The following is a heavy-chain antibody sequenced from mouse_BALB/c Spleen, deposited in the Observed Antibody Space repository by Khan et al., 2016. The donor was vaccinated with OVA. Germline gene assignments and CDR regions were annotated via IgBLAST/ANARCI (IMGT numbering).Heavy chain of an antibody. CDR3: AINFSGYDCFDY. J-gene: IGHJ3*01. Sequence: QVQLKESGPGLVAPSQSLSITCTVSGSSSTSYGVSWARQTPGKGLDWLGVIWSDGNTNYHSSLKSRLTITKDNSKSQVLLKLNSLQTDDTATYSRAINFSGYDCFDYWGQGSLVTVSA. D-gene: IGHD2-2*01. CDR2: IWSDGNT. CDR1: GSSSTSYG. V-gene: IGHV2-3*01.